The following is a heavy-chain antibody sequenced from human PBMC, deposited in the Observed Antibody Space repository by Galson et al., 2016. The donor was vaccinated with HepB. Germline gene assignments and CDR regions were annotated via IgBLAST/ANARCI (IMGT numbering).Heavy chain of an antibody. D-gene: IGHD1-1*01. CDR3: ARDPDTTGPLDI. Sequence: SLRPSCAVSGFSLSAYYMTWSRHTPGKGLERVSDISYSGSDMNYIDPVKVRFTISSANAKNSLYLQMNSLRAEDTGIYYCARDPDTTGPLDIWGQGTVVLVSS. CDR2: ISYSGSDM. CDR1: GFSLSAYY. J-gene: IGHJ3*02. V-gene: IGHV3-11*01.